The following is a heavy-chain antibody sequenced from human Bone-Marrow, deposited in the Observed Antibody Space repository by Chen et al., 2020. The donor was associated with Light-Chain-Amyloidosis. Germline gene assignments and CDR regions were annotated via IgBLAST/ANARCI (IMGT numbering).Heavy chain of an antibody. CDR3: AKDISYDESLPGYPADAFDI. D-gene: IGHD3-9*01. J-gene: IGHJ3*02. CDR2: ISGSGGSR. CDR1: GFAFSSYA. Sequence: EVQLVESGGGLLQRGGSLRLSCAASGFAFSSYAMSWVRQAPGKGLEWGSTISGSGGSRYYGDSVEGRLTISRDNAKNALFLQMNSRRAEDTAVYYCAKDISYDESLPGYPADAFDIWGQGTMVTVSS. V-gene: IGHV3-23*04.